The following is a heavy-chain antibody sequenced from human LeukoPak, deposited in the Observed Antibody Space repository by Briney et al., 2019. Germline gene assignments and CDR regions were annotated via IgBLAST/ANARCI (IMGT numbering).Heavy chain of an antibody. J-gene: IGHJ5*01. D-gene: IGHD2-21*02. CDR1: GFTFRTYW. V-gene: IGHV3-7*04. CDR3: SRGDDFSGDS. CDR2: IHPDGIEK. Sequence: GGSLRLSCAASGFTFRTYWMSWVRQAPGKGLEWVANIHPDGIEKYHVDSVKGRFTIFRDNARNLLYLQMSSLRADDTAVYYCSRGDDFSGDSWGQGTLVAVSS.